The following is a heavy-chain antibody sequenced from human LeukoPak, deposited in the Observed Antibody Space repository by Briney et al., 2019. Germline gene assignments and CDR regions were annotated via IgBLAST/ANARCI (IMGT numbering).Heavy chain of an antibody. CDR3: ARSDIVVVPAAIPRYNWFDP. CDR2: IFPLFFTA. D-gene: IGHD2-2*02. CDR1: GGTFSSYA. V-gene: IGHV1-69*13. J-gene: IGHJ5*02. Sequence: SVKVSCKASGGTFSSYAISWVRQAPRQRLEWLGVIFPLFFTANYAQKFQGRVTITADESTSTDYMELRSLRSEDTAVYYCARSDIVVVPAAIPRYNWFDPWGEGTLVTVSS.